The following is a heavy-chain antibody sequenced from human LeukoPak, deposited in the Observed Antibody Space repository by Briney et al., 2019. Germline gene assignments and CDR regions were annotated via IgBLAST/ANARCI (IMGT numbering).Heavy chain of an antibody. V-gene: IGHV3-21*01. J-gene: IGHJ4*02. D-gene: IGHD3-10*01. Sequence: PGGSLRLSCAASGFTLSYFGMNWVRQVPGKGLEWVSSISRTSTYIYYADSVKGRSTISRDNAKNSLHLQMASLRDEDTAVYYCARDPDYYGSGTYFNHYFDNWGQGTLVTVSS. CDR2: ISRTSTYI. CDR3: ARDPDYYGSGTYFNHYFDN. CDR1: GFTLSYFG.